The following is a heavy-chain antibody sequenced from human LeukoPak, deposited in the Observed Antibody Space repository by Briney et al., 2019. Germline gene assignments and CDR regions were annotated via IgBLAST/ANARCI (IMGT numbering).Heavy chain of an antibody. CDR2: INQDGSEK. CDR3: ARESTAGYNSSWYGFRN. V-gene: IGHV3-7*01. D-gene: IGHD6-13*01. J-gene: IGHJ1*01. Sequence: GGSLRLSCAASGFTFSGYWMSWVRQAPGKGLEWVANINQDGSEKYYVDSVKGRFTISRNNAKNSLFLQMGSLRVEDTAVYYCARESTAGYNSSWYGFRNWGQGTLVSVSS. CDR1: GFTFSGYW.